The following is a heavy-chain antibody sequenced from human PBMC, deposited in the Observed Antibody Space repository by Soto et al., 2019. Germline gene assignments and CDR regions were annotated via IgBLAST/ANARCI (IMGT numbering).Heavy chain of an antibody. CDR2: ISGSGGST. Sequence: PGGSLRLSCAASGFTFSSYGLSCVRQAPGKGLEWVSAISGSGGSTYYADSVKGRFTISRDNSKNTLYLQMNSLRAEDTAVYYCAKTLYYYDTSGYQWGQGTLVTVSS. CDR1: GFTFSSYG. J-gene: IGHJ4*02. D-gene: IGHD3-22*01. V-gene: IGHV3-23*01. CDR3: AKTLYYYDTSGYQ.